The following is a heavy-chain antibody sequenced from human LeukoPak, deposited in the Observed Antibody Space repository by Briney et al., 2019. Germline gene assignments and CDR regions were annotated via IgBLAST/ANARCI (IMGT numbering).Heavy chain of an antibody. J-gene: IGHJ3*02. V-gene: IGHV4-34*01. D-gene: IGHD4-17*01. Sequence: PSETLSLTCAVYGGSFSGYYWSWIRQPPGKGLEWIGEINHSGSTNYNPSLTSRVTISVDTSKNQFSLKLSSVTAADTAVYYCARGDGDYGGAMDIWGQGTMVTVSS. CDR1: GGSFSGYY. CDR3: ARGDGDYGGAMDI. CDR2: INHSGST.